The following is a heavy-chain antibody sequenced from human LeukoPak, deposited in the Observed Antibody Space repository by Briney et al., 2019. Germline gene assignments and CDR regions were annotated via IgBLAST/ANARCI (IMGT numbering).Heavy chain of an antibody. J-gene: IGHJ3*02. CDR1: GFTFSSYW. CDR2: IKQDGSEK. V-gene: IGHV3-7*01. Sequence: GGSLRLSCAASGFTFSSYWMSWVRQAPGKGLEWVANIKQDGSEKYYVDSVKGRFTISRDNAKNSLYLQMNSLRAEDTAVYYCARDGLFPAFDAFDIWGKGQWSPSLQ. CDR3: ARDGLFPAFDAFDI. D-gene: IGHD2-21*01.